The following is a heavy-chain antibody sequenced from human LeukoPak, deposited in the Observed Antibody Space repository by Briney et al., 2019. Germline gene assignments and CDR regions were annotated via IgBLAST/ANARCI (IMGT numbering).Heavy chain of an antibody. CDR1: GFTFSTSW. V-gene: IGHV3-7*01. CDR2: IKQDGSEK. J-gene: IGHJ5*02. CDR3: ARAQSQWLEHNWFDP. D-gene: IGHD6-19*01. Sequence: PGGSLRLSCAASGFTFSTSWMTWVRQAPGKGLEWVANIKQDGSEKYYVDSVKGRFTISRDNSKNTLYLQMNSLRAEDTAVYYCARAQSQWLEHNWFDPWGQGTLVTVSS.